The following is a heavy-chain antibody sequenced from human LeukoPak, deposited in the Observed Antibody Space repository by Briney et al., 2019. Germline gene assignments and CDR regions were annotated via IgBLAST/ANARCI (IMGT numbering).Heavy chain of an antibody. CDR3: ARDSPRTTRITMIVGGYFDY. CDR1: GYTFTSYY. J-gene: IGHJ4*02. CDR2: INPSGGST. Sequence: ASVKVSCKASGYTFTSYYMHWVRQAPGQGLEWMGIINPSGGSTSYAQKFQGRVTMTRDTSTSTVYMELSSLRSEDTAVYYCARDSPRTTRITMIVGGYFDYWGQGTLVTVSS. V-gene: IGHV1-46*01. D-gene: IGHD3-22*01.